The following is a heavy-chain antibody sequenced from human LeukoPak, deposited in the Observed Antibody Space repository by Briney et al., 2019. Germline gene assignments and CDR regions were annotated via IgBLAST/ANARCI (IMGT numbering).Heavy chain of an antibody. V-gene: IGHV3-21*01. D-gene: IGHD3-22*01. J-gene: IGHJ4*02. CDR1: GFTFSGYS. CDR2: FGTRSTSI. Sequence: GGSLRLSCTASGFTFSGYSMNWIRQAPGKGLEWVSSFGTRSTSIYHAGSVKGRFAISRDNAKNSLYPQMNSLRAEDTALYYCAREVSEGFDFWGQGTLVTVSS. CDR3: AREVSEGFDF.